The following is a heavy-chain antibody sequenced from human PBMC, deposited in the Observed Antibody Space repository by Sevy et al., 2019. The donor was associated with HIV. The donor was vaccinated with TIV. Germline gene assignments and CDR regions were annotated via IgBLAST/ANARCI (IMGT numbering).Heavy chain of an antibody. V-gene: IGHV3-7*01. CDR1: GFTFSSYW. Sequence: GGSLRLSCAASGFTFSSYWMSWVRQAPGKGLEWVANIKQDGSEKYYVDSVKGRFTISRDNAKNSLYLQMNSLRAEDTVVYYGARNLPQYDYVWGSYRYRGAGFDYWGQGTLVTVSS. CDR2: IKQDGSEK. J-gene: IGHJ4*02. D-gene: IGHD3-16*02. CDR3: ARNLPQYDYVWGSYRYRGAGFDY.